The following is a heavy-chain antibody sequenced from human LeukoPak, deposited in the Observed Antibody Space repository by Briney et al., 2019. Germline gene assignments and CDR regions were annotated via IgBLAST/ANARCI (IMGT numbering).Heavy chain of an antibody. D-gene: IGHD3-10*01. Sequence: SETLSLTCTVSGGSISSYYWSWIRQPPGKGLEWIGYIYYSGSTNYNPSLKSRVTISVDTSKNQFSLKLSSVTAADTAVYYCARAGFPYVHDAFDIWGQGTMVTVSS. J-gene: IGHJ3*02. CDR3: ARAGFPYVHDAFDI. CDR1: GGSISSYY. CDR2: IYYSGST. V-gene: IGHV4-59*01.